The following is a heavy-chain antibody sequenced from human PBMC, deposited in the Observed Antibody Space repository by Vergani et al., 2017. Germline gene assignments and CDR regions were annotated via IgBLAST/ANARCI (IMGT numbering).Heavy chain of an antibody. Sequence: QVQLQESGPGLVKPSQTLSLTCTVSGGSFSTGGQSWTWLRQSAGKGLEWIGRIYTSGATNYNPSLRSRAIMSVDASQKQFSLKLTSVTAADTAVYYCASDGGEYDKDALDVWGEGTKVAVTS. V-gene: IGHV4-61*02. J-gene: IGHJ3*01. CDR1: GGSFSTGGQS. CDR3: ASDGGEYDKDALDV. CDR2: IYTSGAT. D-gene: IGHD2-21*01.